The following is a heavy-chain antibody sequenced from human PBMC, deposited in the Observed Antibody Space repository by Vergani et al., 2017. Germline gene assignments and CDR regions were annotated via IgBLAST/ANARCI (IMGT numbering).Heavy chain of an antibody. V-gene: IGHV1-2*02. CDR2: INPNSGDT. CDR3: ARVIVGCSRTNCFADH. J-gene: IGHJ4*02. Sequence: QVQLVQSGAEVKKPAASVKVSCKASGYTFTGYYMHWVRQAPGQGLEWMGWINPNSGDTRYSQRFQDRVTISRATSIKTAYLAMTRLTPDDTAIYYCARVIVGCSRTNCFADHWGQGTLVTVSS. D-gene: IGHD2-2*01. CDR1: GYTFTGYY.